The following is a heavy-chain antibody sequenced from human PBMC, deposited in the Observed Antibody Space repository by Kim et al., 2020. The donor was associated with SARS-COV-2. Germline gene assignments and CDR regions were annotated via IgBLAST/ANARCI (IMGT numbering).Heavy chain of an antibody. Sequence: GGSLRLSCAASGFTFSSYRMHWVRQAPGKGPVWLASILYDASSIYYADSVKGRFTISRDNSRNTLYLEMNSLRPEDTAVFYCARNDLRGEDFQHWGQGTLVTVSS. J-gene: IGHJ1*01. V-gene: IGHV3-30*04. CDR3: ARNDLRGEDFQH. CDR1: GFTFSSYR. CDR2: ILYDASSI. D-gene: IGHD2-21*01.